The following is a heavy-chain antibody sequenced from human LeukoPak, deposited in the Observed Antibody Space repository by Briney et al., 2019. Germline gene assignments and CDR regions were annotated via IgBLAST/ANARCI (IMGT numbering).Heavy chain of an antibody. CDR1: GGSISSSSYY. CDR3: ARPDGGEYYFDY. V-gene: IGHV4-39*01. CDR2: ICYSVST. J-gene: IGHJ4*02. Sequence: PSETLSLTCTVSGGSISSSSYYWGWIRQAPGEGLEWIGSICYSVSTHYNPFLKSRVTISVDTYKNQFSLKLSSVTAADTAVYYCARPDGGEYYFDYWGQGTLVTVSS. D-gene: IGHD3-10*01.